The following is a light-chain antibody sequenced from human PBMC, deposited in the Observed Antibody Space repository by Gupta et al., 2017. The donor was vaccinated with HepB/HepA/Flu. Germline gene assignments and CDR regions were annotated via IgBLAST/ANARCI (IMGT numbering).Light chain of an antibody. CDR2: GAS. J-gene: IGKJ4*01. Sequence: DIQMTQSPSSLSAVGETVTITCRASQGINNDLAWFQQKPGEAPKSLIHGASSLQSGVPSRFSGSGFGTDFTLTISGLQPEDFATYYCHQYKSYPLTLGGGTKVEI. CDR3: HQYKSYPLT. CDR1: QGINND. V-gene: IGKV1-16*01.